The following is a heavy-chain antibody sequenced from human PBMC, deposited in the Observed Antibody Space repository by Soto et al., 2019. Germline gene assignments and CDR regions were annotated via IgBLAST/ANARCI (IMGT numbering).Heavy chain of an antibody. CDR3: AAVRPLLYSYGMDV. J-gene: IGHJ6*02. CDR2: IVVGSGNT. V-gene: IGHV1-58*01. Sequence: QMQLVQSGPEVKKPGTSVKVSCKASGFTFTSSAVQWVRQARGQRLEWIGWIVVGSGNTNYAQKFQERVTITRDMSTSTAYMELSSLRSEDTAVYYCAAVRPLLYSYGMDVWGQGTTVTVSS. CDR1: GFTFTSSA.